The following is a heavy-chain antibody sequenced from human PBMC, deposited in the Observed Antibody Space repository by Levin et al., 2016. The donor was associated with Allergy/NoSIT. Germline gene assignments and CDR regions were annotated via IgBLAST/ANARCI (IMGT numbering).Heavy chain of an antibody. CDR3: ARDSRGDI. V-gene: IGHV1-69*04. CDR2: IIPSVGIS. Sequence: WVRQAPGQGFEWMGRIIPSVGISDYAQKFQGRVTISADKSTSTVYMDLSRLGFEDTAVYYCARDSRGDIWGQGTRVTVSS. J-gene: IGHJ3*02.